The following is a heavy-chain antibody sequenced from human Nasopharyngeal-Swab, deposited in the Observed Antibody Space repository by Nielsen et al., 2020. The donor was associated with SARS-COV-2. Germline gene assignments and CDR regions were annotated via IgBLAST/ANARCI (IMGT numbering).Heavy chain of an antibody. J-gene: IGHJ4*02. D-gene: IGHD3-10*01. CDR2: ISAYNGNT. CDR1: GYTYNTYG. V-gene: IGHV1-18*04. CDR3: ARLVRGSTTNYFDF. Sequence: ASVKVSCKASGYTYNTYGITWVRQAPGQGLEWMGWISAYNGNTDYAQKFQDRFTMTTDTSTSTAYMELKSLRSDDTAMYYCARLVRGSTTNYFDFWGQGTLVTVSS.